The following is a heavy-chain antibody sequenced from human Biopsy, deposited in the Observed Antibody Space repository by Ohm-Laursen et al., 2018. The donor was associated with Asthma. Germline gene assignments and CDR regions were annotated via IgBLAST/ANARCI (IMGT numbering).Heavy chain of an antibody. CDR3: ARERAGVLGSYNGMDV. D-gene: IGHD2-8*01. CDR2: VRYDGISQ. J-gene: IGHJ6*02. CDR1: GFTFSNYG. V-gene: IGHV3-30*03. Sequence: RSLRLSCAASGFTFSNYGMHWVRQVAGKGLDWVAVVRYDGISQYYAESVKGRFTISRDNSRNTLNLQMNSVRPDDTAVYFCARERAGVLGSYNGMDVWGPGTTVSVSS.